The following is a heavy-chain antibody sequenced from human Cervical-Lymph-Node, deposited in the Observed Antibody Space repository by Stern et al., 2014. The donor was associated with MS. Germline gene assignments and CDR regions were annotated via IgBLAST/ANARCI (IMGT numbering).Heavy chain of an antibody. CDR2: FNPNSGGT. CDR3: ARGGRSSGWSPPDAFDI. D-gene: IGHD6-19*01. Sequence: QVQLVQSGAEVKKPGASVKVSCKASGYTFTDYYMHWVRQAPGQGLEWMGWFNPNSGGTNYAQKFQGWVTMTRDTSLSTAYMDLSRLRSDDTAVYYCARGGRSSGWSPPDAFDIWGQGTMVTVSS. J-gene: IGHJ3*02. V-gene: IGHV1-2*04. CDR1: GYTFTDYY.